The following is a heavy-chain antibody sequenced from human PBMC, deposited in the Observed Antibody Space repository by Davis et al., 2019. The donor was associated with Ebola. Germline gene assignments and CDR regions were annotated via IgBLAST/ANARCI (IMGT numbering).Heavy chain of an antibody. CDR1: GYTFTRYA. CDR2: IYINTGNT. J-gene: IGHJ5*02. V-gene: IGHV7-4-1*02. Sequence: ASVKVSRKASGYTFTRYAMNSVRQAPGQRLEWMGCIYINTGNTTYAQGFTGRFVLSFDTAVRTAYLQISRLKAEDTAMYYCARDGMDIVSVPAGKPADWFDPWGQGTLVTVSS. CDR3: ARDGMDIVSVPAGKPADWFDP. D-gene: IGHD2-2*03.